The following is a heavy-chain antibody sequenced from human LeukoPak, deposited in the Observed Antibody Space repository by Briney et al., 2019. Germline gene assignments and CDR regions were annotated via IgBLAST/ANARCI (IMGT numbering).Heavy chain of an antibody. CDR2: MYHSGSS. D-gene: IGHD3-3*01. CDR1: GVSISSYY. Sequence: PSETLSLTCTVSGVSISSYYWSWIRQSPGKGLEWVGYMYHSGSSSYNPSLKSRVAISVDTSKKQVSLNLTSVTAADTAVYYCAREGPYDFWSGLDYWGQGTLVTVSS. V-gene: IGHV4-59*01. CDR3: AREGPYDFWSGLDY. J-gene: IGHJ4*02.